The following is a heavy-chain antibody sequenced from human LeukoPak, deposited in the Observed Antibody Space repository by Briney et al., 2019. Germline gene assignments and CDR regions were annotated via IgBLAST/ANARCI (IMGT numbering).Heavy chain of an antibody. V-gene: IGHV4-59*01. CDR3: ARESGSGSSVGFDY. CDR1: GGSISSYY. CDR2: IYYSGST. J-gene: IGHJ4*02. D-gene: IGHD1-26*01. Sequence: PSETLSLTCTVSGGSISSYYWSWIRQPPGKGLEWIGNIYYSGSTNYNPSLKSRVTISVDTSKNQFSLKLSSVTAADTAVYYCARESGSGSSVGFDYWGQGTLVTVSS.